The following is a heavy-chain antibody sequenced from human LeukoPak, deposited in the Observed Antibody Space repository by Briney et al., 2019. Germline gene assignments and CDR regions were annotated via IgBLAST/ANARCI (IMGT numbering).Heavy chain of an antibody. CDR3: ARDLWLGQRGLFYFEY. V-gene: IGHV3-7*01. CDR2: IREDGSEK. J-gene: IGHJ4*02. Sequence: GDSLRLSCRAFGFTFGRHWMSWVRQAPGKGPEWVANIREDGSEKFYANSVKGRFTISRDNAKNSLYLQMNSLTVDDTAVYYCARDLWLGQRGLFYFEYWGQGAPVTVAS. D-gene: IGHD3-22*01. CDR1: GFTFGRHW.